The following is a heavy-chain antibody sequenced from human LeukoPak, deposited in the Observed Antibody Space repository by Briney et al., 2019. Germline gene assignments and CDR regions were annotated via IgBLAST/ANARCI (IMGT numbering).Heavy chain of an antibody. Sequence: GGSLRLSCSASGFTFDDYAMHWVRQAPGKGLEWVSLITWDGGRTYYADSLKGRFAISRDNNKNSLYLQMNSLRIEDTAFYYCAKDFGLGSGYYHALDSWGQGTLVTVSS. CDR3: AKDFGLGSGYYHALDS. V-gene: IGHV3-43*02. CDR1: GFTFDDYA. J-gene: IGHJ4*02. CDR2: ITWDGGRT. D-gene: IGHD3-22*01.